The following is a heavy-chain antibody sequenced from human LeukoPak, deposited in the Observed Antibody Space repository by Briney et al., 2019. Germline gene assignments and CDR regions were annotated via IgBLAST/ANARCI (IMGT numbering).Heavy chain of an antibody. J-gene: IGHJ4*02. V-gene: IGHV3-64*01. CDR2: ISSNGGNT. CDR1: GFTFSSYS. D-gene: IGHD5-18*01. CDR3: ARRGYTYAYDY. Sequence: GSLRLSCAGSGFTFSSYSMHWVRQAPGKGLEYVSAISSNGGNTYYANSVKGRFTISRDNSKNTLYLQMGSLRAEDMAVYYCARRGYTYAYDYWGQGTLVTVSS.